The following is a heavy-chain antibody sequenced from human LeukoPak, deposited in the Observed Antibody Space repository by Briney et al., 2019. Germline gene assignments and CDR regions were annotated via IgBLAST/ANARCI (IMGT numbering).Heavy chain of an antibody. D-gene: IGHD3-9*01. CDR2: IYYSGST. Sequence: SETLSLTCTVSGGSIISSNYYWGWIRQPPGKGLEWIGSIYYSGSTYYNPSLQSRVTISVDTSTDQFSLRLTSVTAADTAVYYCARDDVRYFDWSYHYYGMDVWGQGTTVTVSS. CDR3: ARDDVRYFDWSYHYYGMDV. V-gene: IGHV4-39*02. J-gene: IGHJ6*02. CDR1: GGSIISSNYY.